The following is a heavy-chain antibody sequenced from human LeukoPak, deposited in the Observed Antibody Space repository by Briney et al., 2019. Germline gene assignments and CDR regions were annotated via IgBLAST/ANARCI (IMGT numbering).Heavy chain of an antibody. Sequence: ASVKVSCKSSGYTFKTYSFTWVRQAPGQGLEWMGRISAYNGDTNYAQKFQGRVALTADTLTRTGYMELTSLRSDDTAVYCCAFRGVIPNYFDYWGQGSLVIVSS. V-gene: IGHV1-18*01. CDR2: ISAYNGDT. CDR3: AFRGVIPNYFDY. CDR1: GYTFKTYS. D-gene: IGHD3-10*01. J-gene: IGHJ4*02.